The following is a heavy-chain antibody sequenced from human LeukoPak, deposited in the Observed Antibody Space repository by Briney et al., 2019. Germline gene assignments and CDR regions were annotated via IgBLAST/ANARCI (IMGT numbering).Heavy chain of an antibody. CDR2: IKQDGSEK. V-gene: IGHV3-7*01. CDR3: TRISGSSSGPFDY. CDR1: GFTFSSYW. Sequence: PGGSLRLSCAASGFTFSSYWMSWVRQAPGKGLEWVANIKQDGSEKYYVDSVKGRFTISRDNAKNSLYLQMNSLRAEDTAVYYCTRISGSSSGPFDYWGQGSLVTVSS. D-gene: IGHD1-26*01. J-gene: IGHJ4*02.